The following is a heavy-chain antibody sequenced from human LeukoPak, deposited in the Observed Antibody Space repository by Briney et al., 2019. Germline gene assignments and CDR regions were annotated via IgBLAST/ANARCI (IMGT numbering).Heavy chain of an antibody. J-gene: IGHJ4*02. CDR1: GYTFTSYD. V-gene: IGHV1-8*03. D-gene: IGHD3-16*02. CDR2: MNPNSGNT. CDR3: ARGSYDYVWGSYRPPSPFDY. Sequence: ASVKVSCKASGYTFTSYDINWVRQATGQGLEWVGWMNPNSGNTGYAQKFQGRVTITRNTSISTAYMELSSLRSEDTAVYYCARGSYDYVWGSYRPPSPFDYWGQGTLVTVSS.